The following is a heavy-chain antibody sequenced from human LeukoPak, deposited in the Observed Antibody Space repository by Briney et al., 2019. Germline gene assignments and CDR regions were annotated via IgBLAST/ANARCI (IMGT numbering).Heavy chain of an antibody. J-gene: IGHJ4*02. CDR1: GGSISSGSYY. V-gene: IGHV4-61*02. D-gene: IGHD6-19*01. CDR2: IYTSGST. Sequence: PSETLSLTCTVSGGSISSGSYYWSWIRQPAGKGLEWIGRIYTSGSTNYNPSLKSRVTISVDTSKNQFSLKLSSVTAADTAVYYCARYSSGWSSHFDYWGQGPLVTVSS. CDR3: ARYSSGWSSHFDY.